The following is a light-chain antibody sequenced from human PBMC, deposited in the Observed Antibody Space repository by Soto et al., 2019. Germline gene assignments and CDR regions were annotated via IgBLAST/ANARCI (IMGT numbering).Light chain of an antibody. V-gene: IGKV2D-29*01. CDR1: QSLLHSDGKTY. J-gene: IGKJ3*01. Sequence: DIVMTQTPLSLSVTPGQPASISCKSSQSLLHSDGKTYMYWYLQQPGQPPQRLIYEVVNRFSGGPDRFSGSGSGTDFTLKISRVEAEDVGVYYCIQSIQLPLFTFGPGTKVEIK. CDR3: IQSIQLPLFT. CDR2: EVV.